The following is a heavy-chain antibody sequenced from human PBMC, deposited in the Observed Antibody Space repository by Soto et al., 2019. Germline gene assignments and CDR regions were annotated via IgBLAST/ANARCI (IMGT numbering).Heavy chain of an antibody. Sequence: QVQLQESGPGLVKPSETPSLTCTVSGGSISSYYWSWIRQPPGKGLEWIGYIHYSGSTNYNPSLKSRVTISVDTSKNQFSLKLSSVTAADTAVYYCARGHYDLWSGYFATVDFWGQGILVTVSS. CDR3: ARGHYDLWSGYFATVDF. J-gene: IGHJ4*02. D-gene: IGHD3-3*01. V-gene: IGHV4-59*08. CDR2: IHYSGST. CDR1: GGSISSYY.